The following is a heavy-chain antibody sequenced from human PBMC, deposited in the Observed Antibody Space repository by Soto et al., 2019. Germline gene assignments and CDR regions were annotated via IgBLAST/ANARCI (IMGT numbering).Heavy chain of an antibody. CDR3: ARDHYSSSSEYYYYYSGMDV. CDR2: IIPIFGTA. CDR1: GGTFSSYA. Sequence: QVQLVQSGAEVKKPGSSVKVSCKASGGTFSSYAISWVRQAPGQGLEWMGGIIPIFGTANYAQKFQGRVTMTADESTSTAYMELSSLRSGDTAVYYCARDHYSSSSEYYYYYSGMDVWGQGTTVTVSS. J-gene: IGHJ6*02. V-gene: IGHV1-69*12. D-gene: IGHD6-6*01.